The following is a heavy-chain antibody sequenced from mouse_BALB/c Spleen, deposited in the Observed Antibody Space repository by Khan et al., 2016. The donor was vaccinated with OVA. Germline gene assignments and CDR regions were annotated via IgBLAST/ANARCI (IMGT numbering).Heavy chain of an antibody. J-gene: IGHJ4*01. CDR1: GFTFSRYG. D-gene: IGHD2-14*01. CDR3: ARGYAMDY. Sequence: EVQLVESGGILVQPGGSLKLSCAASGFTFSRYGMSWVRQTPDKRLELVATINSNGDSTYYPDSVKGRFTISRDNAKNTLYLQMSSLKSEDTAMXYCARGYAMDYWGQGTSVTVSS. V-gene: IGHV5-6-3*01. CDR2: INSNGDST.